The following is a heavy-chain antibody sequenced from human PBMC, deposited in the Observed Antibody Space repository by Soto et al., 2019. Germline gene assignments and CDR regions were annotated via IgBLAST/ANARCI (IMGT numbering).Heavy chain of an antibody. V-gene: IGHV5-51*01. D-gene: IGHD1-1*01. Sequence: PGESLKISCKGSGYSFTSYWIGWVRQMPGKGLEWMGIIYPGDSDTRYSPSFQGQVTISADKSISTAYLQWSSLKASDTAMYYCARNGTTKVYYYYYGMDVWGQGTTVTVSS. CDR2: IYPGDSDT. J-gene: IGHJ6*02. CDR3: ARNGTTKVYYYYYGMDV. CDR1: GYSFTSYW.